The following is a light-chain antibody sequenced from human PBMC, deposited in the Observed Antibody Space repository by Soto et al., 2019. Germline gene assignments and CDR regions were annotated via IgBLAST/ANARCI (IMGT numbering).Light chain of an antibody. Sequence: ESGWTMSPGHLSLSPGERAALSCRASHSVSSSYLAGYQQQPGQAPTLLIYAASNRANGIPARFIGSGSWTDFTLTISSLEPEDDAVYYCQQRINWPPITFGRGTQLEIK. CDR1: HSVSSSY. V-gene: IGKV3D-20*02. CDR2: AAS. J-gene: IGKJ5*01. CDR3: QQRINWPPIT.